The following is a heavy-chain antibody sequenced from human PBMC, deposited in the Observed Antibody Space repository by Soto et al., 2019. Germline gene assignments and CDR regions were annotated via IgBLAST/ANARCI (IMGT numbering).Heavy chain of an antibody. CDR3: ARGWTIAVASH. CDR2: ISYSGTT. J-gene: IGHJ4*02. CDR1: GGSIGSSTYF. Sequence: QLQLQESGPGLVKPSETLSLTCTVSGGSIGSSTYFWGWIRQPPGKGLDWIGSISYSGTTYYNPSLKSRVTISVDTSKNQFSLKLISVTAADTAVYYCARGWTIAVASHWGQGTLVTVSS. V-gene: IGHV4-39*01. D-gene: IGHD6-19*01.